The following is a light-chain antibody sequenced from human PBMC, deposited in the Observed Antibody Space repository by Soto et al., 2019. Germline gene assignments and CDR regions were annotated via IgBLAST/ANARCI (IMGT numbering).Light chain of an antibody. V-gene: IGLV1-47*01. CDR3: AAWDDSLGGYV. J-gene: IGLJ1*01. Sequence: QLVLTQPPSASGTPGQRVTISCSGSSSNIGSNYVYWYQQLPGTAPKLPLYRNNQRPSGVPDRCSGSKSGTSAALAISGLRSEDEADYYCAAWDDSLGGYVFGTGTKVTVL. CDR2: RNN. CDR1: SSNIGSNY.